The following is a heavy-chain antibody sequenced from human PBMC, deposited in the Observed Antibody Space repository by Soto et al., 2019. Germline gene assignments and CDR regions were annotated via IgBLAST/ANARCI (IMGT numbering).Heavy chain of an antibody. J-gene: IGHJ6*02. CDR3: ASGFGYSYGYGNYYGMDV. V-gene: IGHV1-69*02. Sequence: ASAEXSGKASGGTVSSYTISWVRQAPGQGLEWMGRIIPILGIANYAQKFQGRVTITADKSTSTAYMELSSLRSEDTAVYYCASGFGYSYGYGNYYGMDVWGQGTTVTVSS. CDR1: GGTVSSYT. CDR2: IIPILGIA. D-gene: IGHD5-18*01.